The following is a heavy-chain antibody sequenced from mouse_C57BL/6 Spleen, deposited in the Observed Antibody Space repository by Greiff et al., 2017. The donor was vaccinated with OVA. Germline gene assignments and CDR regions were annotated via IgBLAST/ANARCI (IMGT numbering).Heavy chain of an antibody. V-gene: IGHV14-4*01. CDR2: IDPENGDT. Sequence: EVKLVESGAELVRPGASVKLSCTASGFNIKDDYMHWVKQRPEQGLEWIGWIDPENGDTEYASKFQGKATITADTSSNTAYLQLSSLTSEDTAVYYCTTKGVDYYGSSSSWFAYWGQGTLVTVSA. D-gene: IGHD1-1*01. CDR3: TTKGVDYYGSSSSWFAY. J-gene: IGHJ3*01. CDR1: GFNIKDDY.